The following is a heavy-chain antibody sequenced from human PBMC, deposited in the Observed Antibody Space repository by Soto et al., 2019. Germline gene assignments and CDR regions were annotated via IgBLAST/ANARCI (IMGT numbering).Heavy chain of an antibody. CDR2: ISSSGSTI. V-gene: IGHV3-11*01. J-gene: IGHJ6*03. CDR3: ARVYSSSWTPYYYYYMDV. Sequence: GESLKISCAASGFTFSDYYMSWIRQAPGKGLEWVSYISSSGSTIYYADSVKGRFTISRDNAKNSLYLQMNSLRAEDTAVYYCARVYSSSWTPYYYYYMDVWGKGTTVTVSS. CDR1: GFTFSDYY. D-gene: IGHD6-13*01.